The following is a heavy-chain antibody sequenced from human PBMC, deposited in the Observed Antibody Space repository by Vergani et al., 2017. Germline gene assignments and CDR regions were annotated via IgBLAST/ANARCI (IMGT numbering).Heavy chain of an antibody. CDR3: AKPVGPCAIMDGYNM. D-gene: IGHD6-13*01. J-gene: IGHJ3*02. CDR2: ISSSGST. Sequence: QLHLQESGPGLVKPSETLSLTCTVSGGSISSNFYYWGWIRQSPGKGLEWIGSISSSGSTYNNPSLQSRFTMSIDTSKNQVSLKLSSVTAADSALYYCAKPVGPCAIMDGYNMWGQGTMVTVSS. V-gene: IGHV4-39*01. CDR1: GGSISSNFYY.